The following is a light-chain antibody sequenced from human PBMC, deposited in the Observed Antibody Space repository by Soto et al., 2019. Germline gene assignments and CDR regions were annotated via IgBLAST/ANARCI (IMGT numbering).Light chain of an antibody. CDR3: CSYAGNPYV. Sequence: QSVLTQPPSASGSPGQSVTISCTGTKSDIGVYDFVSWYQHHPGKAPRLIIYEVVQRPSGVPDRFSGSKSGNTASLTVSGLQAADEADYFCCSYAGNPYVFGTGTKVTVL. CDR2: EVV. CDR1: KSDIGVYDF. J-gene: IGLJ1*01. V-gene: IGLV2-8*01.